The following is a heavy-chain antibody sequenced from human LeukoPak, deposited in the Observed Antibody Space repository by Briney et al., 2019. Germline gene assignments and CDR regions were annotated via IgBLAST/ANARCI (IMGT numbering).Heavy chain of an antibody. J-gene: IGHJ4*02. D-gene: IGHD6-13*01. CDR3: AKGFSSWYRNPIELSPYFDY. Sequence: PGGSLRLSCAASGFTFDDYAMHWVRQAPGKGLEWVSGISWNSGSIGYADSVKGRFTISRDNAKNSLYLQMNSLRAEDMALYYCAKGFSSWYRNPIELSPYFDYWGQGTLVTVSS. V-gene: IGHV3-9*03. CDR1: GFTFDDYA. CDR2: ISWNSGSI.